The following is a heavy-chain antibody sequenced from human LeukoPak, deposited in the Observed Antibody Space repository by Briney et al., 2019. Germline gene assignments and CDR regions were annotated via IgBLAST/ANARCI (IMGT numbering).Heavy chain of an antibody. D-gene: IGHD4-23*01. CDR1: GFTFSTYA. J-gene: IGHJ4*02. CDR3: ANLATVAPVDY. CDR2: ISGTGSST. Sequence: GGSLRLSCAASGFTFSTYAMSWVRQAPGKGLEGGSGISGTGSSTYYADSVKGRFTISRDNSKNTLYLQMNSLRPEDTAIYYCANLATVAPVDYWGQGTLVTVSS. V-gene: IGHV3-23*01.